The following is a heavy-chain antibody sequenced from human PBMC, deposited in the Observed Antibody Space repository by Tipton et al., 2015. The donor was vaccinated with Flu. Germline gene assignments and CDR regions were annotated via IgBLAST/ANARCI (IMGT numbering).Heavy chain of an antibody. CDR1: GGSISSSSYY. CDR2: IYYSGST. D-gene: IGHD5-24*01. J-gene: IGHJ3*02. CDR3: ARGLRDGYNPHDAFDI. V-gene: IGHV4-39*06. Sequence: TLSLTCTVSGGSISSSSYYWGWIRQPPGKGLEWIGSIYYSGSTNYNPSLKSRVTISVDTSKNQFPLKLSSVTAADTAVYYCARGLRDGYNPHDAFDIWGQGTMVTVSS.